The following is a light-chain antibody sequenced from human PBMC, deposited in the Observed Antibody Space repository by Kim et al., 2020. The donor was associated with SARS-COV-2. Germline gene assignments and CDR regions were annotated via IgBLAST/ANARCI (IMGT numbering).Light chain of an antibody. Sequence: FPPGELAPPCWRASLCGSSIYLALYQQRPGHAPRLLVSGASSRGTGIPDRVSGSGSGTDFTLTISRLEPEDFAVYYCQKYVSLITFGQGTRLEIK. CDR2: GAS. CDR1: LCGSSIY. V-gene: IGKV3-20*01. CDR3: QKYVSLIT. J-gene: IGKJ5*01.